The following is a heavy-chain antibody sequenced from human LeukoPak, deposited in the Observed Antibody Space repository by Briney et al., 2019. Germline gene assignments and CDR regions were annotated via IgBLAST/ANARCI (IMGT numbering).Heavy chain of an antibody. Sequence: GGSLRLSCAASGFTFSSYWMHWDRQAPGKGLVWVSRVNSDGSTTSYADSVKGRFTISRDNAKNTLYLQVNSLRAEDTAVYHCARSGAYTGSTWTFDSWGQGALVTVSS. CDR1: GFTFSSYW. D-gene: IGHD6-13*01. CDR3: ARSGAYTGSTWTFDS. J-gene: IGHJ4*02. CDR2: VNSDGSTT. V-gene: IGHV3-74*01.